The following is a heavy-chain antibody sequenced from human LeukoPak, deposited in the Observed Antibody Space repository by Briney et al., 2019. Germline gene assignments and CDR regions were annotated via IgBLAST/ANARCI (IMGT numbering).Heavy chain of an antibody. J-gene: IGHJ4*02. CDR3: ARHEGWYSSSYYFDY. D-gene: IGHD6-6*01. V-gene: IGHV4-59*08. CDR1: GASVSSFY. CDR2: MYYSGTT. Sequence: SETLSLTCTVPGASVSSFYWNWIRHPPGKGLEWIGSMYYSGTTNYDPSFKSRVTISVDTSKNQFSLKLSSVTAADTAVYYCARHEGWYSSSYYFDYWGQGTLVTVSS.